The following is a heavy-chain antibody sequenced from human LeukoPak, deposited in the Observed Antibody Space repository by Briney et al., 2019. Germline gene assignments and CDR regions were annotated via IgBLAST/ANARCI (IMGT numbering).Heavy chain of an antibody. J-gene: IGHJ4*02. CDR2: IWYDGSNK. V-gene: IGHV3-33*08. Sequence: PGGSLRLSCAASGFTFSSYAMHWVRQAPGKGLEWVAVIWYDGSNKYYADSVKGRFTISRDNSKNTLYLQMNSLRAEDTAVYYCASELRYFDLPVDYWGQGTLVTVSS. CDR3: ASELRYFDLPVDY. D-gene: IGHD3-9*01. CDR1: GFTFSSYA.